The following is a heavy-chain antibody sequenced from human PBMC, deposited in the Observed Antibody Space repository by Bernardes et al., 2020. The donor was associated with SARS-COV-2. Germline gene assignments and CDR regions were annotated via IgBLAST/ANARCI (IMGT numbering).Heavy chain of an antibody. CDR1: GGSISSYY. D-gene: IGHD3-3*01. J-gene: IGHJ4*02. CDR3: ARDRGEVVTLFGVVTGPQYFDF. Sequence: SETLSLTCTVSGGSISSYYWSWIRQPPGKGLEWIGYIYYSGSTNYNPSLKSRVTISVDTSKNQFSLELRSVIAADTAVYYCARDRGEVVTLFGVVTGPQYFDFWGQGMLVTVSS. V-gene: IGHV4-59*01. CDR2: IYYSGST.